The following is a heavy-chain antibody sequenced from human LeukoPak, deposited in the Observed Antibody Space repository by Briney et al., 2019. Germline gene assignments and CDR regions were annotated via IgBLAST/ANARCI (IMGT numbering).Heavy chain of an antibody. J-gene: IGHJ6*03. CDR3: ARDAQHYCSSTSCYGPRSGADYYYCYMDV. CDR1: GYTFTSYG. CDR2: ISAYNGNT. V-gene: IGHV1-18*01. D-gene: IGHD2-2*01. Sequence: ASVKVSCKASGYTFTSYGISWVRQAPGQGLEWMGWISAYNGNTNYAQKLQGRVTMTTDTSTSTAYMELRSLRSDDTAVYYCARDAQHYCSSTSCYGPRSGADYYYCYMDVWGKGTTVTVSS.